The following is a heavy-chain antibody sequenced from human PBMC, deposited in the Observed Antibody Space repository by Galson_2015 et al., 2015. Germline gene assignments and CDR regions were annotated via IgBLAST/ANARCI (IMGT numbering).Heavy chain of an antibody. J-gene: IGHJ4*02. Sequence: SLRLSCAASGFTFSSSWMSWVRQVPGKGLEWVASIEQHGSEQFYVDSVKGRFTVSRDNAKDSLYLQMSSLRVKDTAVYYCAKGVGEGWGQGTLVTVSS. CDR1: GFTFSSSW. D-gene: IGHD3-16*01. CDR3: AKGVGEG. CDR2: IEQHGSEQ. V-gene: IGHV3-7*01.